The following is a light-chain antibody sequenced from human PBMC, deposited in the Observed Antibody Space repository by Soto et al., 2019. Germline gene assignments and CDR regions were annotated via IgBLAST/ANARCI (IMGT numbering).Light chain of an antibody. J-gene: IGKJ2*01. V-gene: IGKV3-20*01. CDR2: GAS. CDR3: QQYVTSPYT. CDR1: QSISNNY. Sequence: DIVLTQSPGTLSLSPGEAATLSCRASQSISNNYLAWYQRQPGQAPRLVIHGASSRATDIPDRFSGSGSGTDCTLTISRLEPEDFAVYYCQQYVTSPYTFGQGTKLEI.